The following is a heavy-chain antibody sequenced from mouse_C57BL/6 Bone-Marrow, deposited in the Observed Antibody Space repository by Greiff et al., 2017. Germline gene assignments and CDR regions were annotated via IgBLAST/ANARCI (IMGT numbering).Heavy chain of an antibody. V-gene: IGHV14-3*01. CDR1: GFNIKNTY. CDR3: ARYYYDYGRAMDY. D-gene: IGHD1-1*01. J-gene: IGHJ4*01. Sequence: DVQLQESVAELVRPGASVKLSCTASGFNIKNTYMHWVKQRPEQGLEWIGRIDPANGTTTYAPKFQGKATITADTSSNTAYLQLSSLTSEDTAIYYCARYYYDYGRAMDYWGQGTSVTVSS. CDR2: IDPANGTT.